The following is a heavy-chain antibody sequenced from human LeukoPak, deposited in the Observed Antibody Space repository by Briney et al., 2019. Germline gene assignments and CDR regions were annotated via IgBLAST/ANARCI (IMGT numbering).Heavy chain of an antibody. J-gene: IGHJ3*02. Sequence: SETLSLTCTVSGGSVSDYYWSWIRQPAGKGLEWIGRIYTSGSTNYNPSLKSRVTMSVDTSKNQFSLKLSSVTAADTAVYYCARDNRYYDILTGYQDDAFDIWGQGTMVTVSS. V-gene: IGHV4-4*07. CDR3: ARDNRYYDILTGYQDDAFDI. CDR2: IYTSGST. D-gene: IGHD3-9*01. CDR1: GGSVSDYY.